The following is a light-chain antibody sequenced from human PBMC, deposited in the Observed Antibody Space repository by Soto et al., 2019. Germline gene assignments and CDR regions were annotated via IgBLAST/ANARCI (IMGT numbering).Light chain of an antibody. J-gene: IGKJ4*01. CDR1: QSISSY. CDR2: AAS. CDR3: QQSYSTLALT. V-gene: IGKV1-39*01. Sequence: DIQMTQSPSSLSRSVGDRVTITCRASQSISSYLNWYQQKPGKAPKLLIYAASSLQSGVPSRFSGSGSGTDFTLTISSLQPEDFATYYCQQSYSTLALTFGGGTKVEIK.